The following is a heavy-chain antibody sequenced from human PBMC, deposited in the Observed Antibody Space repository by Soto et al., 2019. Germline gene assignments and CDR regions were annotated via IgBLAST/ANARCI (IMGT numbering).Heavy chain of an antibody. J-gene: IGHJ4*02. V-gene: IGHV4-59*08. CDR1: GASISNYF. D-gene: IGHD2-2*01. CDR3: ARLPAATEYYFDS. CDR2: IYHSGTT. Sequence: PSETLSLTCTVSGASISNYFWSWIRQPPGKGLEYIGYIYHSGTTNYNPSLKSRVTISLDTSMNQFSLTLSSVTAADTAMYYCARLPAATEYYFDSWGQGALVTVSS.